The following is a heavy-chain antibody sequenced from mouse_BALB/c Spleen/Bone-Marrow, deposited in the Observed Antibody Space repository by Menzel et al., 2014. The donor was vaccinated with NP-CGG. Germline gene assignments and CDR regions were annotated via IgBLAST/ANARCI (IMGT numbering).Heavy chain of an antibody. D-gene: IGHD2-3*01. CDR1: GFDFSRYW. CDR2: INPESNTI. V-gene: IGHV4-1*02. J-gene: IGHJ3*01. Sequence: EVKLMESGGGLVQPGGSLKLSCAASGFDFSRYWMSWVRQAPGKGLQWIGEINPESNTINYTPSLKDKFIISRDNAENTLYLQMSKVRSEDTALYCCARLGYYGWFAYWGQGTLVTVSA. CDR3: ARLGYYGWFAY.